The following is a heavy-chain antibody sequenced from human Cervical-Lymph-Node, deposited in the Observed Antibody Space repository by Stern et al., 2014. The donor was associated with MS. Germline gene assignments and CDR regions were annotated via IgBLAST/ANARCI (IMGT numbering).Heavy chain of an antibody. V-gene: IGHV3-30*18. CDR1: GFTFRSYG. J-gene: IGHJ4*02. Sequence: QAQLVESGGGVVQPGRSLRLSCAASGFTFRSYGMHWVRQAPGKGLEWVAVISYDGSNKYYADSVKGRFTISRDNSKNTLYLQMNSLRAEDTAVYYCAKEVGYSSSWFDYWGQGTLVTVSS. CDR3: AKEVGYSSSWFDY. CDR2: ISYDGSNK. D-gene: IGHD6-13*01.